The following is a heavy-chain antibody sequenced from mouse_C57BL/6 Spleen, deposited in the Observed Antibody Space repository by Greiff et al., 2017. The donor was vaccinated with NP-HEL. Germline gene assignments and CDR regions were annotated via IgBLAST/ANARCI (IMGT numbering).Heavy chain of an antibody. CDR3: TTRGYYGNYGY. J-gene: IGHJ2*01. CDR1: GFNIKDDY. D-gene: IGHD2-1*01. V-gene: IGHV14-4*01. Sequence: EVQLQQSGAELVRPGASVKLSCTASGFNIKDDYMHWVKQRPEQGLEWIGWIDPENGDTEYASKFQGKATITADTSSNTAYLQLSSLTSEDTAVYYCTTRGYYGNYGYWGQGTTLTVSS. CDR2: IDPENGDT.